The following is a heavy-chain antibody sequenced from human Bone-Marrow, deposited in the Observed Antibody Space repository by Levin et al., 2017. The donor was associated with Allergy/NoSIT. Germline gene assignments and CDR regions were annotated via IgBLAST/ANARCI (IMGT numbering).Heavy chain of an antibody. J-gene: IGHJ4*02. CDR3: ARQLISYGSGRYYLDY. CDR2: IYYGGTT. CDR1: GDSISTSRYQ. V-gene: IGHV4-39*01. Sequence: SETLSLTCSVSGDSISTSRYQWGWIRQSPGPGLEWMGSIYYGGTTYYNPSLESRLTFSVDTSKNQFSLKLTSVTAADTAVYYCARQLISYGSGRYYLDYWGQGTLVTVSS. D-gene: IGHD3-10*01.